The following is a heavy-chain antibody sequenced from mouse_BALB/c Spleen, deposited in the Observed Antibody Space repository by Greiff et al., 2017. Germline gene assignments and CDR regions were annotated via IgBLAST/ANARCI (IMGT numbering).Heavy chain of an antibody. D-gene: IGHD1-1*01. CDR2: IRNKANGYTT. V-gene: IGHV7-3*02. Sequence: DVQLQESGGGLVQPGGSLRLSCATSGFTFTDYYMSWVRQTPGQALEWLGFIRNKANGYTTEYSASVKGRFTISRDNSQSILYLQMNTLRAEDSATYYCARDSDDGRCYMNFDVWGAGTTVTVSS. CDR3: ARDSDDGRCYMNFDV. J-gene: IGHJ1*01. CDR1: GFTFTDYY.